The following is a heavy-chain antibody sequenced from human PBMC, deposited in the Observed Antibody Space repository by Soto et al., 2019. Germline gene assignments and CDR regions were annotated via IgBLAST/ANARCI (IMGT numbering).Heavy chain of an antibody. Sequence: EVQLVESGGGLVQPGGSLRLSCAASGFTFSDHYMDWVRQAPGKGLEWVGRSRNRANSYTTEYAASVEGRFTISRDDSKNSLDLQMNSLKTEDTAVYYCVRARRNKARYCFDYWGQGALVIVSS. CDR2: SRNRANSYTT. CDR3: VRARRNKARYCFDY. D-gene: IGHD1-20*01. J-gene: IGHJ4*02. CDR1: GFTFSDHY. V-gene: IGHV3-72*01.